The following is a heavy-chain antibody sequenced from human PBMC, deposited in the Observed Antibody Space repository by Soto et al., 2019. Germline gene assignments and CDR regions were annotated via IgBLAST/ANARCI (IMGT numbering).Heavy chain of an antibody. CDR3: ASVLERRSDY. Sequence: SETLRRPCAVCGGSFRGYYCRWIRYSPGKGLEWLGEFNRTGRSNYNPSLRSRVTISVDTSKNQFSMKLSFVTDADTAVYYCASVLERRSDYWGQGTLVTVS. V-gene: IGHV4-34*01. J-gene: IGHJ4*02. CDR1: GGSFRGYY. D-gene: IGHD1-1*01. CDR2: FNRTGRS.